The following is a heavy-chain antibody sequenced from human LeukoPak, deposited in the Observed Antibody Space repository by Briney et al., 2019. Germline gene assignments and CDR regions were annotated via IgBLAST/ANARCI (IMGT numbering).Heavy chain of an antibody. CDR2: IIPTFGTA. CDR3: ARWTTTFLDY. CDR1: GGTFSSYA. J-gene: IGHJ4*02. Sequence: SVKVSCKASGGTFSSYAISWVRQAPGQGLEWMGGIIPTFGTANYAQKFQGRVTMTRDTSTSTVYMDLSSLRSEDTAVYYCARWTTTFLDYWGQGTLVTVSS. D-gene: IGHD1-1*01. V-gene: IGHV1-69*05.